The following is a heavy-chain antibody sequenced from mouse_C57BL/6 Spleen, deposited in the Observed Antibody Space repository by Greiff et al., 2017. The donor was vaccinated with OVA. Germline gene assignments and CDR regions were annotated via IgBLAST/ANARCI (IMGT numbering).Heavy chain of an antibody. CDR2: IYPRSGNT. V-gene: IGHV1-81*01. J-gene: IGHJ2*01. Sequence: QVQLKQSGAELARPGASVKLSCKASGYTFTSYGISWVKQRTGQGLEWIGEIYPRSGNTYYNEKFKGKATLTADKSSSTAYMELRSLTSEDSAVYFCAREKGDGYYDYWGQGTTLTVSS. D-gene: IGHD2-3*01. CDR1: GYTFTSYG. CDR3: AREKGDGYYDY.